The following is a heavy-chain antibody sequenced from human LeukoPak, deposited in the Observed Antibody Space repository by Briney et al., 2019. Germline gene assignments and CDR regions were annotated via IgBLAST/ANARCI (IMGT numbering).Heavy chain of an antibody. J-gene: IGHJ4*02. D-gene: IGHD5-12*01. CDR1: GFTFSNYG. V-gene: IGHV3-30*18. CDR2: ISYDGGNK. CDR3: AKDRTAGYDGLVDY. Sequence: GRSLRLSCAASGFTFSNYGMHWVRQAPGKGLEWVAVISYDGGNKYYTDSVKGRFTISRDNSKNTLYLQMNSLRAEDTAVYCCAKDRTAGYDGLVDYWGQGTLVTVSS.